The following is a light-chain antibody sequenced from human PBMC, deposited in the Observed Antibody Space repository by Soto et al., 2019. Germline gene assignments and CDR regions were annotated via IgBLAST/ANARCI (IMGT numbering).Light chain of an antibody. Sequence: QSVRTQPPSVSGAPGKRVTISCTGSSSTIGAGFDVPWYQQLPGTAPKLLIYADTNRPSGVPDRFSGSKSGTSASLVITGLQAEDEADYYCHSYATALSVYVVFGGGTKLTVL. CDR3: HSYATALSVYVV. CDR2: ADT. CDR1: SSTIGAGFD. J-gene: IGLJ2*01. V-gene: IGLV1-40*01.